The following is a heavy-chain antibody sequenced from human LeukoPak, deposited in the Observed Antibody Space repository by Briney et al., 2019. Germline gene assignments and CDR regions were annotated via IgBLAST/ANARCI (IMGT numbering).Heavy chain of an antibody. CDR3: ASRIVVVITTGYAFDI. D-gene: IGHD3-22*01. Sequence: GRSLRLSCAASGFTFSSYGMHWVRQAPGKGLEWVAVIWYDGSNKYYADSVKGRFTISRDNSMNTLYLQMNSLRAEDTAVYYCASRIVVVITTGYAFDIWGQGTMVTVSS. CDR2: IWYDGSNK. CDR1: GFTFSSYG. V-gene: IGHV3-33*01. J-gene: IGHJ3*02.